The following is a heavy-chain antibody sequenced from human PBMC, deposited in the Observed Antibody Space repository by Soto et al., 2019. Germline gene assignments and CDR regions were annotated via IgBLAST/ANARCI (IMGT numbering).Heavy chain of an antibody. CDR2: IYYSGST. CDR1: GGSISSYY. J-gene: IGHJ3*02. D-gene: IGHD1-26*01. Sequence: SETLSLTCTVSGGSISSYYWSWSRQPPGKGLEYIGYIYYSGSTNYNPSLKSRVTISVDTSKNQFSLKLSSVTAADTAVYYCARDLGSAAFDIWGQGTMVTVSS. V-gene: IGHV4-59*01. CDR3: ARDLGSAAFDI.